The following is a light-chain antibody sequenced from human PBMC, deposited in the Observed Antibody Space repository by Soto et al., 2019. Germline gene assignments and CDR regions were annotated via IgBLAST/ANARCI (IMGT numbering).Light chain of an antibody. CDR3: QQYGSSPPT. J-gene: IGKJ1*01. CDR1: RGVTNNY. CDR2: GTS. V-gene: IGKV3-20*01. Sequence: EIVLTQSPGTLSLSPRESATLSCRASRGVTNNYLAWYQRKPGQAPRLLIYGTSYRATDIPRRFSGSGSGTDFTLTISRLEPEDFAVYYCQQYGSSPPTFGQGTKVESK.